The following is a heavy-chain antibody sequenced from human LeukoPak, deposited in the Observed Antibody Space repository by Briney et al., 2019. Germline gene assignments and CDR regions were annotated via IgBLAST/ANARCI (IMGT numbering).Heavy chain of an antibody. Sequence: GGSLRPSCAASGSTLDDYAMHWVRQAPGKGLEWVSGISWNSVNIGYADSVKGRFTISRDNAKNSLYLQMNSLRAEDMALYYCAKGTMIVVAVGDYFDYWGQGTLVTVSS. CDR1: GSTLDDYA. CDR2: ISWNSVNI. CDR3: AKGTMIVVAVGDYFDY. J-gene: IGHJ4*02. D-gene: IGHD3-22*01. V-gene: IGHV3-9*03.